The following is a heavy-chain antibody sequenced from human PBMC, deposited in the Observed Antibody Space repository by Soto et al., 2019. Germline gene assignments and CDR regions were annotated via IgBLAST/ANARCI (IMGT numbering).Heavy chain of an antibody. J-gene: IGHJ4*02. CDR3: ARGGKHLAPPGY. Sequence: QVQLQQWGAGLLKPSETLSLTCAVYGGSFSGYYWNWIRQPPGKGLEWIGEISHSGSTNYNPSPKDRATISVDTSKNRFSLKLSSVTAADTAVYYCARGGKHLAPPGYWGQGTLVTVSS. CDR2: ISHSGST. V-gene: IGHV4-34*01. CDR1: GGSFSGYY.